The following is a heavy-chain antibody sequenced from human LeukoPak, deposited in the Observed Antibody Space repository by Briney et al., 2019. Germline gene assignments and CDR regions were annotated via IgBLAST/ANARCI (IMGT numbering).Heavy chain of an antibody. D-gene: IGHD2-21*01. CDR1: GFTFSSYG. CDR2: ISYDGSNK. Sequence: LSCAXXGFTFSSYGMHWVRQAPGKGLEWVAVISYDGSNKYYADSVKGRFTISRDNSKNTLYLQMNSLRAEDTAVYYCAKSVVRGDGYYYGMDVWGQGTTVTVSS. J-gene: IGHJ6*02. V-gene: IGHV3-30*18. CDR3: AKSVVRGDGYYYGMDV.